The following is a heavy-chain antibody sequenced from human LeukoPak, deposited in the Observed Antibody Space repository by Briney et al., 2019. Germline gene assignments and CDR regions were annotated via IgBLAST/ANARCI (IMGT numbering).Heavy chain of an antibody. D-gene: IGHD6-13*01. CDR1: GFTFSSYG. V-gene: IGHV3-30*02. Sequence: QPGGSLRLSCAASGFTFSSYGMHWVRQAPGKGLEWVAFIRYDGSNKYYADSVKGRFTISRDNSKNTLYLQMSSLRAEDTAVYYCAKDRYDGDSSSWYLGPGYFDYWGQGTLVTVSS. CDR3: AKDRYDGDSSSWYLGPGYFDY. J-gene: IGHJ4*02. CDR2: IRYDGSNK.